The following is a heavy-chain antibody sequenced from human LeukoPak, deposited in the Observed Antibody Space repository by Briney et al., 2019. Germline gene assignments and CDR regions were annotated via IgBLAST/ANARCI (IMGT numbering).Heavy chain of an antibody. J-gene: IGHJ4*02. CDR3: ARDSCSNGVCFDY. CDR1: GFTFSDYY. CDR2: ISTSGSTI. V-gene: IGHV3-11*04. D-gene: IGHD2-8*01. Sequence: PGGSLRLSRTASGFTFSDYYMSWIRQAPGKGLEWVSYISTSGSTIYYGDSVKGRFTISRDNAKNSLYLQMNSLRAEDTAVYYCARDSCSNGVCFDYWGQGTLVTVSS.